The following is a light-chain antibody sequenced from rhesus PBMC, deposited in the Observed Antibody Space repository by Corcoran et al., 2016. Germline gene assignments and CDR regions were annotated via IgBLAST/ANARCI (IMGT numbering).Light chain of an antibody. V-gene: IGKV2-72*02. CDR3: VQAIAFPFT. Sequence: DIVMTQTPLSLPITPGEPASISCRSSQSLLHSNGNTYLTWYLQKPGQSPQLLIYGGSNRASGVPERFSGSGSGTDFALKISKVEAEDVGVYYCVQAIAFPFTFGPGTKLDIK. CDR2: GGS. CDR1: QSLLHSNGNTY. J-gene: IGKJ3*01.